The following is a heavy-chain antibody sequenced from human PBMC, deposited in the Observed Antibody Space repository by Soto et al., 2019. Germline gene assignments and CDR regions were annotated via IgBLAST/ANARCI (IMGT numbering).Heavy chain of an antibody. CDR3: ARDMVYDSSGYYYEDAFDI. J-gene: IGHJ3*02. Sequence: QVQLQESGPGLVKPSETLSLTCTVSGGSVSSGSYYWSWIRQPPGKGLEWIGYIYYSGSTNYNPYRKSRVTISVHTSKNQFSLRLSAVTAADTAVYYCARDMVYDSSGYYYEDAFDIWGQGTMVTVSS. CDR1: GGSVSSGSYY. V-gene: IGHV4-61*01. D-gene: IGHD3-22*01. CDR2: IYYSGST.